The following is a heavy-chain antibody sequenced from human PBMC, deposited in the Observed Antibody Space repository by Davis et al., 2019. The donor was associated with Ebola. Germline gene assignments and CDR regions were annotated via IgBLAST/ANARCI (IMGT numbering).Heavy chain of an antibody. J-gene: IGHJ4*02. CDR3: ARDVGPLVVYAARVGYFDY. V-gene: IGHV3-21*01. Sequence: GGSLRLSCAASGFTFSSYGMHWVRQAPGKGLEWVSSISSSSSYIYYADSVKGRFTISRDNAKNSLYLQMNSLRAEDTAVYYCARDVGPLVVYAARVGYFDYWGQGTLVTVSS. CDR1: GFTFSSYG. D-gene: IGHD2-8*02. CDR2: ISSSSSYI.